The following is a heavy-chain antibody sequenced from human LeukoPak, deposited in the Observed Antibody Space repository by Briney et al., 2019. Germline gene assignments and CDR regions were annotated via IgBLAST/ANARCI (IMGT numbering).Heavy chain of an antibody. J-gene: IGHJ5*02. CDR1: GGSFSGYY. V-gene: IGHV4-34*01. Sequence: SETLSLTCAVYGGSFSGYYWSWIRQPPGKGLEWIAEINHSGSTNYNPSLKSRVTISVDTSKNQFSLKLSSVTAADTAVYYCARGGWLGLRTWFDPWGQGTLVTVSS. CDR3: ARGGWLGLRTWFDP. D-gene: IGHD5-12*01. CDR2: INHSGST.